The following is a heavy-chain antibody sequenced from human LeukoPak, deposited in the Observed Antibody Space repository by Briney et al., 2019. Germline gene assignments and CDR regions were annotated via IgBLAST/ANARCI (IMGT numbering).Heavy chain of an antibody. CDR1: GFTFSSYG. J-gene: IGHJ4*02. CDR2: ISYDGSNK. CDR3: AKGGYYYDSSGYSFDY. D-gene: IGHD3-22*01. V-gene: IGHV3-30*18. Sequence: GRSLRLSCAASGFTFSSYGMHWVRQAPGKGLEWVAVISYDGSNKYYADSVKGRFTISRDNSKNTLYLQMNSLRAEDTAVYYCAKGGYYYDSSGYSFDYWGQGTLVTVSS.